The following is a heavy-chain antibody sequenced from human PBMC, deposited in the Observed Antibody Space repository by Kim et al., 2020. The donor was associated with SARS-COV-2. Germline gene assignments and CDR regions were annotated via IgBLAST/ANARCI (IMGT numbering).Heavy chain of an antibody. J-gene: IGHJ4*02. CDR3: AKIGGYSYGPFDY. V-gene: IGHV3-23*01. D-gene: IGHD5-18*01. Sequence: YADSVRGRFTISRDNSKNTLYLQMNSLRAEDTAVYYCAKIGGYSYGPFDYWGQGTLVTVSS.